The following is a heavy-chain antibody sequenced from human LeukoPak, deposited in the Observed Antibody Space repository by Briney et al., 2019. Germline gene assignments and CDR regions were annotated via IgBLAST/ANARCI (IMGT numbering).Heavy chain of an antibody. V-gene: IGHV1-2*02. Sequence: ASVTVSFTASGYTFTCYYMHWVRQAPGQGLEWVGGINPNSGGTNYAQEVHGRVTITRDTFISTLYMQLSSLRSDDTAVYYCARVVSATFPYFDYWGQAPLVTFSS. D-gene: IGHD1-26*01. J-gene: IGHJ4*02. CDR1: GYTFTCYY. CDR3: ARVVSATFPYFDY. CDR2: INPNSGGT.